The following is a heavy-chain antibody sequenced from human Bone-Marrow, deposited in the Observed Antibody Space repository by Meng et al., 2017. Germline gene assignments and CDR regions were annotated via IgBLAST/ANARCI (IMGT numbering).Heavy chain of an antibody. V-gene: IGHV3-30*04. CDR3: ARDRPGGGSYYYYGMDV. Sequence: GGSLRLSCAASGFTFSSYAMHWVRQAPGKGLEWVAVISYDGSNKYYADSVKGRFTISRDNSKNTLYLQMNSLRAEDTAVYYCARDRPGGGSYYYYGMDVWGQGTTVTVSS. J-gene: IGHJ6*02. D-gene: IGHD1-26*01. CDR2: ISYDGSNK. CDR1: GFTFSSYA.